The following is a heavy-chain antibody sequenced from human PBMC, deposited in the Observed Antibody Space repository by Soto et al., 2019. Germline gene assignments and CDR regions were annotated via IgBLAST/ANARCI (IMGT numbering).Heavy chain of an antibody. V-gene: IGHV3-23*01. CDR3: ARDLGNYGAKRNAFDL. CDR1: GFTVSSNY. CDR2: ISGSGGST. Sequence: PGGSLRLSCAASGFTVSSNYMSWVRQAPGKGLEWVSAISGSGGSTYYADSVKGRFTISRDNSKNTLYLQMNSLRAEDTAVYFCARDLGNYGAKRNAFDLWGQGTMVTVSS. J-gene: IGHJ3*01. D-gene: IGHD4-17*01.